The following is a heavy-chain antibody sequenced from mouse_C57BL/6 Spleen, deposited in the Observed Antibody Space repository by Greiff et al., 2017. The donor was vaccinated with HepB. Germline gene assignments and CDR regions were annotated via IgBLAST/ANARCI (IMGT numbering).Heavy chain of an antibody. CDR1: GYSFTGYY. J-gene: IGHJ1*03. D-gene: IGHD2-1*01. CDR2: INPSTGGT. Sequence: EVQLQQSGPELVKPGASVKIFCKASGYSFTGYYMNWVKQSPEKSLEWIGEINPSTGGTTYNQKFKAKATLTVDKSSGTAYMQLKSLTSEDSAVYYCAREGIYYGKDWYFDVWGTGTTVTVSS. V-gene: IGHV1-42*01. CDR3: AREGIYYGKDWYFDV.